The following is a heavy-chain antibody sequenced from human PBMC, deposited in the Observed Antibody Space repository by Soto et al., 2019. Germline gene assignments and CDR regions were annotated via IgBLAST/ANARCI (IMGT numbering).Heavy chain of an antibody. CDR3: ARHRYCSGSSCFSYGMDV. CDR1: GGSITTYY. Sequence: VSGGSITTYYWSWIRQPPGKGLEWIGYISDSGSTNYNPSLKGRVTISIDTSKNQFSLKLSAVTAADTAVYYCARHRYCSGSSCFSYGMDVWGQGTTVTVSS. J-gene: IGHJ6*02. CDR2: ISDSGST. V-gene: IGHV4-59*01. D-gene: IGHD2-15*01.